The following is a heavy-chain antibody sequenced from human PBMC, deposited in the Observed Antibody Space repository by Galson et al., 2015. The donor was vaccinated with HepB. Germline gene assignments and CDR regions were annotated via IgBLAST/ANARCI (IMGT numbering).Heavy chain of an antibody. D-gene: IGHD3-16*02. CDR3: ARVARTFGGVIVKPYYGMDV. CDR2: ISAYNGNT. V-gene: IGHV1-18*04. J-gene: IGHJ6*02. CDR1: GYTFTSYG. Sequence: SVKVSCKASGYTFTSYGTSWVRQAPGQGLEWMGWISAYNGNTNYAQKLQGRVTMTTDTSTSTAYMELRSLRSDDTAVYYCARVARTFGGVIVKPYYGMDVWGQGTTVTVSS.